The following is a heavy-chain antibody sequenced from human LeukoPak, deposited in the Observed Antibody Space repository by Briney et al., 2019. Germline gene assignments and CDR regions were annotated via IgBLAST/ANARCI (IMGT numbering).Heavy chain of an antibody. CDR3: VRSLERFGTRDY. Sequence: PGGSLRLSCAASESIFGAYWMTWVRQAPGKGLEWVANIKQDGSEKNYMDSVKGRFTISRDNAKKSLFLQMNSLTAEDTALYYCVRSLERFGTRDYWGQGTLVTVSS. D-gene: IGHD3-3*01. J-gene: IGHJ4*02. CDR2: IKQDGSEK. CDR1: ESIFGAYW. V-gene: IGHV3-7*01.